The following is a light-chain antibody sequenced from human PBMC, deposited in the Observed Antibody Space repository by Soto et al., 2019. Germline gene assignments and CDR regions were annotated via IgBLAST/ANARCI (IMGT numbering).Light chain of an antibody. J-gene: IGKJ4*01. V-gene: IGKV3D-15*01. CDR2: GAS. CDR1: QCVSSN. CDR3: QQYNNWPPLT. Sequence: ILMTQSPATLSVSAGERVTLSCRASQCVSSNLAWYQQKPGQAPRLLIYGASTRATGIPARFSGSGSGTDFPLTISSLQSEDFAVYYCQQYNNWPPLTFGGGTKVEIK.